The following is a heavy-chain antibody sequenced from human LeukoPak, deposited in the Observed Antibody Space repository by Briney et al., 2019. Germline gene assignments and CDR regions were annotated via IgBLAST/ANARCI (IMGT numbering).Heavy chain of an antibody. Sequence: GSLRLSCAASGFTFSTYNMHWVRPAPGKGLEWVALIWSDGSYKYYADSVMGRFTISRDNSKNTLYLQMNSLRAEDTAVYYCARDPATVTGTTEGPDYWGQGTLVTVSS. CDR1: GFTFSTYN. CDR2: IWSDGSYK. V-gene: IGHV3-33*01. CDR3: ARDPATVTGTTEGPDY. J-gene: IGHJ4*02. D-gene: IGHD1-20*01.